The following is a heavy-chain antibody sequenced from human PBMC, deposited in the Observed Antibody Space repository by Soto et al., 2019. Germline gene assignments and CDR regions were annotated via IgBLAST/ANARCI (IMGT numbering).Heavy chain of an antibody. CDR2: IRGGGNNE. J-gene: IGHJ4*02. Sequence: GGSLRLCYAASECIFRGYGMRWIRQTPDKGLEWVAIIRGGGNNEHYADSVKGRFTISRDNSKNTLHLQMNSLRVDDTAVYYCAKDLNSGWLPYYFDYWGQGTLVTVSS. CDR1: ECIFRGYG. CDR3: AKDLNSGWLPYYFDY. D-gene: IGHD5-12*01. V-gene: IGHV3-30*02.